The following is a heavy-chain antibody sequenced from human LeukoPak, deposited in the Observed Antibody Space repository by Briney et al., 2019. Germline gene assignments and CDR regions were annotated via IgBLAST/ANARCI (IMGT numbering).Heavy chain of an antibody. CDR1: GGSISSGGYY. CDR2: IYYSGST. Sequence: SQTLSLTCTVSGGSISSGGYYWSWIRQHPGKGLEWIGYIYYSGSTYYNPSLKRRVTISVDTSKNQFSLKLSSVTAADTAVYYCARDGGGGSSIAARYFDYWGQGTLVTVSS. CDR3: ARDGGGGSSIAARYFDY. J-gene: IGHJ4*02. D-gene: IGHD6-6*01. V-gene: IGHV4-31*03.